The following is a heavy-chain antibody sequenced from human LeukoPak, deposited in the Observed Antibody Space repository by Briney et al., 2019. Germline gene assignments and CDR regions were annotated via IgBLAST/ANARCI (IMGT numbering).Heavy chain of an antibody. CDR3: ARGSSIAARSPGRGY. D-gene: IGHD6-6*01. Sequence: PGGSLRLSCAASEFTFSDYYMSWIRQAPGKGLEWVSYISSSGSTIYYADSVKGRFTISRDNAKNSLYLQMNSLRAEDTAVYYCARGSSIAARSPGRGYWGQGTLVTVSS. CDR2: ISSSGSTI. V-gene: IGHV3-11*01. CDR1: EFTFSDYY. J-gene: IGHJ4*02.